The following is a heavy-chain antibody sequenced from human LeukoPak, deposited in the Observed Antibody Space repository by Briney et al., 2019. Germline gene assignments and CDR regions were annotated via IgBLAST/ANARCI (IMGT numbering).Heavy chain of an antibody. CDR1: GYTFTSYY. CDR2: INPSGGST. Sequence: GASVKVSCKASGYTFTSYYMHWVRQAPGQGLEWMGIINPSGGSTSYAQKFQGRVTMTRDMSTSTVYMELSSLRSEDTAVYYCARDYDSSGDTRLFDYWGQGTLVTVSS. J-gene: IGHJ4*02. D-gene: IGHD3-22*01. V-gene: IGHV1-46*01. CDR3: ARDYDSSGDTRLFDY.